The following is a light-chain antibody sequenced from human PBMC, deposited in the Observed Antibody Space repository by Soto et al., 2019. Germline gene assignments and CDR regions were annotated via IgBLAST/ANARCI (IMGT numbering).Light chain of an antibody. CDR1: QTIITW. CDR3: QQYHVFSWT. V-gene: IGKV1-5*03. Sequence: DIQLTQSPSTLSASVGDRVTITCRASQTIITWLAWYQQKPGKAPKLLISKAYSLESGVPSRFSGSGSGTEFTLTINSLQPDDSATYYCQQYHVFSWTVGQGTKVEIE. CDR2: KAY. J-gene: IGKJ1*01.